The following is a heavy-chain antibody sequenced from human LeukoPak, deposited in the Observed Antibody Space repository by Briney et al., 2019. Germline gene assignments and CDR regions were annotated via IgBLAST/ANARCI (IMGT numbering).Heavy chain of an antibody. V-gene: IGHV6-1*01. Sequence: SQTLSLTCAISGDSVSSNSAAWNWIRQSPSRGLEWLGGTYYRSKWYNDYAVSVKSRITINPDTSKNQFSLQLNSVTPEDTAVYYCARDQELLKYYYYGMDVWGQGTTVTVSS. D-gene: IGHD1-26*01. CDR2: TYYRSKWYN. CDR1: GDSVSSNSAA. CDR3: ARDQELLKYYYYGMDV. J-gene: IGHJ6*02.